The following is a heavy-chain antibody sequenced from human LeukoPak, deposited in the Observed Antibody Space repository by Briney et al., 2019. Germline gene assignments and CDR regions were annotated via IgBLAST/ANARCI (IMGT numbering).Heavy chain of an antibody. V-gene: IGHV1-2*02. CDR1: GYRFSDYY. CDR2: INPKTGVT. Sequence: GASVKVSCKASGYRFSDYYMFWIRQAPGQGLEWVGWINPKTGVTSYAQKFQGRVTVTTDTSISTLYMELHSLTSDDTALYYCARDHISGKDDRNFDYWGQGTLATVSS. J-gene: IGHJ4*02. D-gene: IGHD3-10*01. CDR3: ARDHISGKDDRNFDY.